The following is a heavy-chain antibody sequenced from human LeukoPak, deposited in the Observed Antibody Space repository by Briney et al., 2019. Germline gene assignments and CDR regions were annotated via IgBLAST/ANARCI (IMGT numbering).Heavy chain of an antibody. V-gene: IGHV1-2*04. CDR1: GYTFADYF. CDR3: ARDLTSTSNWEFDY. J-gene: IGHJ4*02. D-gene: IGHD1-26*01. Sequence: ASVKVSCKASGYTFADYFIHWVRQAPGQGLEWMGHINPNSGGAEYAPKFQGWVTMTRDTSISTAYVDVSRLISDDTAVYYCARDLTSTSNWEFDYWGQGTLVIVSS. CDR2: INPNSGGA.